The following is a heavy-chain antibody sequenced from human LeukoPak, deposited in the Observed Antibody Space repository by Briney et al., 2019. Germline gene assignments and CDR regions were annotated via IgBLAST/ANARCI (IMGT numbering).Heavy chain of an antibody. D-gene: IGHD1-26*01. Sequence: SETLSLTCTVSGYSISSGYYWDWIRQPPGKGLEWIGSIYHSGSTYYNPSLKSRVTISVDTSKNQISLKLSSVTAADTALYYCARVWTDSGSYYDDRGAFDYWGQGTLVTVSS. CDR3: ARVWTDSGSYYDDRGAFDY. CDR1: GYSISSGYY. J-gene: IGHJ4*02. V-gene: IGHV4-38-2*02. CDR2: IYHSGST.